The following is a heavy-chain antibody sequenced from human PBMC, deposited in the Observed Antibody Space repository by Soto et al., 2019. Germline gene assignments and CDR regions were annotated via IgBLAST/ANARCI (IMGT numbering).Heavy chain of an antibody. D-gene: IGHD4-17*01. CDR1: GYTFTSYG. Sequence: ASGKVSCKDSGYTFTSYGISWVPHEHEKGLEWMGWISAYNGNTNYAQKLQGRVTMTTDTSTSTAYMELRSLRSDDTAVYYCAVGDDYGDSDYYYYGMDVWGQGTTVTVSS. CDR3: AVGDDYGDSDYYYYGMDV. J-gene: IGHJ6*02. V-gene: IGHV1-18*01. CDR2: ISAYNGNT.